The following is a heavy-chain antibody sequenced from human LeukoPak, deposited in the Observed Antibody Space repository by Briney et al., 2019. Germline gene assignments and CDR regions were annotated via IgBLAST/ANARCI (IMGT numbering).Heavy chain of an antibody. Sequence: GGSLRLSCAAPGLSVRDNFMSWVRQAPGKGLEWVSTLYSDVYGGGLAGNTYYAGSVKGRFTISRDSSKNTLYLQMNTLRPEEKGVYFWAREKGGAQPYFDQRGQGTLVTVSS. CDR1: GLSVRDNF. J-gene: IGHJ4*02. V-gene: IGHV3-53*01. CDR3: AREKGGAQPYFDQ. D-gene: IGHD3-16*01. CDR2: LYSDVYGGGLAGNT.